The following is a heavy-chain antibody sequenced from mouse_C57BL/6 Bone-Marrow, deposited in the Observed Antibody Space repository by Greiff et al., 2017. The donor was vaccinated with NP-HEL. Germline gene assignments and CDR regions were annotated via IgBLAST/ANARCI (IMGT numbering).Heavy chain of an antibody. CDR3: ARSWLLPFAY. Sequence: QVQLQQPGAELVKPGASVKLSCKASGYTFTSYWMQWVKQRPGPGLEWIGEIDPSDSYTNYNQKFKGKATLTVDTSSSTAYMQLSSLTSEDSAVYYCARSWLLPFAYWGQGTLVTVSA. CDR1: GYTFTSYW. CDR2: IDPSDSYT. V-gene: IGHV1-50*01. J-gene: IGHJ3*01. D-gene: IGHD2-3*01.